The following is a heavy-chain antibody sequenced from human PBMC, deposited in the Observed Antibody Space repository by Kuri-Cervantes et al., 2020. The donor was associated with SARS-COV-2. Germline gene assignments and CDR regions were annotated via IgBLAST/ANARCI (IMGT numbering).Heavy chain of an antibody. J-gene: IGHJ4*02. V-gene: IGHV3-15*01. D-gene: IGHD2-15*01. CDR2: IKSKTDGGTT. CDR1: GFTFSNAW. CDR3: TTAGLVGNMYYFDY. Sequence: GESLKISCAASGFTFSNAWMSWVRQAPGKGLEWVGRIKSKTDGGTTDYAAPVKGRFTISRDYSKNTLYLQMNSLKTEDTAVYYCTTAGLVGNMYYFDYWGQGTLVTVSS.